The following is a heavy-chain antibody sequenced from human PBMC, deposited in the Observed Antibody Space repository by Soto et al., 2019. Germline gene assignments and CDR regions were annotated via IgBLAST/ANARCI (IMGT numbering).Heavy chain of an antibody. D-gene: IGHD3-16*01. CDR2: IIPILGET. V-gene: IGHV1-69*02. CDR1: GTIFSSYT. J-gene: IGHJ6*02. CDR3: ARCLGGRVDC. Sequence: QVQLVQSGAEVKKPGSSVRVSCKASGTIFSSYTISWVRQAPGQGLEWMGRIIPILGETNSAQKFQGRITLTADKPTKTAYMQLNSLRLEGTPVYYMARCLGGRVDCWGQGTTVTVSS.